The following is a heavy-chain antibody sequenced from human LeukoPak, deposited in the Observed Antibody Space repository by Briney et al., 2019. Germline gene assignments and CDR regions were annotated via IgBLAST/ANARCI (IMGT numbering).Heavy chain of an antibody. J-gene: IGHJ2*01. CDR3: ARPSYWYFDL. V-gene: IGHV4-34*01. Sequence: PSETLSLTCAVYGGSFSGYYWSWIRQPPGKGLEWIGEINHSGSTNYNPSLKSRVTISVDASKNQFSLKLSSVTAADTAVYYCARPSYWYFDLWGRGTLVTASS. CDR2: INHSGST. CDR1: GGSFSGYY.